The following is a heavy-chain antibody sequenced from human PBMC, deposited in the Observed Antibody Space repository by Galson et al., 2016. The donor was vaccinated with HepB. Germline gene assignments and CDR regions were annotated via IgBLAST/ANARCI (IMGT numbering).Heavy chain of an antibody. CDR3: ANTPYAEGDYELDC. V-gene: IGHV3-23*01. Sequence: SLRLSCAASGLTFSNYAMSWVRQAPGKGLEWVSAISGSGGSTYYADSVKGRFTISRDNSKNTLYLQMNSLRAEDTAVYYCANTPYAEGDYELDCWGQGTLVTVSS. D-gene: IGHD4-17*01. CDR1: GLTFSNYA. J-gene: IGHJ4*02. CDR2: ISGSGGST.